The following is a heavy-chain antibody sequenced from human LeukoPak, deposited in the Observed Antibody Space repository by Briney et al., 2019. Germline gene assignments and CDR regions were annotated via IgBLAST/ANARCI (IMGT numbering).Heavy chain of an antibody. CDR1: GFTFSDYA. J-gene: IGHJ4*02. CDR3: AREATPGVPRGLLL. D-gene: IGHD3-22*01. V-gene: IGHV3-64*01. Sequence: GGSLRLSCAASGFTFSDYAMHWVRQAPGKELEYVSAISSNGGSIHYANSVKGRFTISRDNSKNTLYLQMDSLRAEDMAVYYCAREATPGVPRGLLLWGQGTLVTVSS. CDR2: ISSNGGSI.